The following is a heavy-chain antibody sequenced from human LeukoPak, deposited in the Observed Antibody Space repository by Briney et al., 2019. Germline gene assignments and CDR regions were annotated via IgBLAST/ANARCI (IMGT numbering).Heavy chain of an antibody. CDR2: IYPGDSDT. CDR3: ARQGAYYYDSSGYYYWFDP. CDR1: GYSFTSYW. D-gene: IGHD3-22*01. J-gene: IGHJ5*02. Sequence: GESLKISCKGSGYSFTSYWIGWVRQMPGKGLEWMGIIYPGDSDTRYNPSFQGQVTISADKSISTAYLQWSSLKASDTAMYYCARQGAYYYDSSGYYYWFDPWGQGTLVTVSS. V-gene: IGHV5-51*01.